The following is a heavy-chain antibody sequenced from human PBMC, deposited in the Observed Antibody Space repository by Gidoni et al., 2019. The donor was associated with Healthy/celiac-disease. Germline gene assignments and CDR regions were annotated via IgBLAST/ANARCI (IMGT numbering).Heavy chain of an antibody. V-gene: IGHV3-11*05. Sequence: QVQLVESGGGLVKPGGSLRLSCAASGFTFRDYYMSWIRQAPGKGLEWVSYISSSSSYTNYADSVKGRFTISRDNAKNSLYLQMNSLRAEDTAVYYCAREGGSGFPGAFDIWGQGTMVTVSS. D-gene: IGHD6-19*01. CDR2: ISSSSSYT. CDR1: GFTFRDYY. J-gene: IGHJ3*02. CDR3: AREGGSGFPGAFDI.